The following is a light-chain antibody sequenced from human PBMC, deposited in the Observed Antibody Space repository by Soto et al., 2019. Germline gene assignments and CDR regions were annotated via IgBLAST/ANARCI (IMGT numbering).Light chain of an antibody. Sequence: QPVRTQPASGSGLALRWSTISNKRNSSDVGSYNLVSWYQQRPGQAPKLIIYEGNKRPSGVSNRFSASKSANTASLTISGVQAEKEAEYYCCSYAGSSTVYFVGTGTEVTVL. CDR2: EGN. V-gene: IGLV2-23*01. J-gene: IGLJ1*01. CDR3: CSYAGSSTVYF. CDR1: SSDVGSYNL.